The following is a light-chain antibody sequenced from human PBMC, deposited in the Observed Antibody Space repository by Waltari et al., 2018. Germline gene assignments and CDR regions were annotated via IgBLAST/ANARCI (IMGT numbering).Light chain of an antibody. CDR1: SSDIGSYDL. V-gene: IGLV2-23*01. J-gene: IGLJ3*02. CDR2: EGT. CDR3: YSYANGRV. Sequence: QSAPTQPASVSGSPGQSITISCTGTSSDIGSYDLVSWYQQHPGTAPKLVVYEGTKRPSGVLPRFSGSKSGNTASLTISGLQADDEADYYCYSYANGRVFGGGTKLTVL.